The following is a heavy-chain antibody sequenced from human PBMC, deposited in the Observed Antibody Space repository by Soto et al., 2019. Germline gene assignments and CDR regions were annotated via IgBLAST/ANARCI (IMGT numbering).Heavy chain of an antibody. CDR2: IWYDGSNK. CDR1: GFTFSSYG. J-gene: IGHJ6*02. V-gene: IGHV3-33*01. CDR3: ARALLWFGDPPLRLDYYYGMDV. Sequence: QVQLVESGGGVVQPGRSLRLSCAASGFTFSSYGMHWVRQAPGKGLEWVAVIWYDGSNKYYADSVKGRFTISRDNSKNTLYLQMNSLRAEDTAVYYCARALLWFGDPPLRLDYYYGMDVWGQGTTVTVSS. D-gene: IGHD3-10*01.